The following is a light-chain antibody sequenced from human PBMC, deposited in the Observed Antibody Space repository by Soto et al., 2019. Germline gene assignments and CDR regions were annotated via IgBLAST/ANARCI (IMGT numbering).Light chain of an antibody. V-gene: IGKV1-5*01. CDR2: DAS. Sequence: DIQMTQSPSPLSASVGDRVTITCRASQSISSWLAWYQQKPGKAPKRLIYDASSLESGVPSRFSDSGSGTEFSRTIPSLQPDDFATYYCQQYNSYSWTFGQGTTVDSK. CDR3: QQYNSYSWT. J-gene: IGKJ1*01. CDR1: QSISSW.